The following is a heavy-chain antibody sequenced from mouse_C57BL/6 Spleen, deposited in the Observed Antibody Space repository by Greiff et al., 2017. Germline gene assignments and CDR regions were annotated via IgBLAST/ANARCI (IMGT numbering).Heavy chain of an antibody. CDR1: GFSLTSYG. CDR2: IWRGGST. CDR3: ANYDYDGLWFAY. Sequence: VQLQQSGPGLVQPSQSLSTTCTVSGFSLTSYGVHWVRQSPGKGLEWLGVIWRGGSTDYNAAFMSRLSITKDNSKSQVFIKMNSLQADDTAIYYCANYDYDGLWFAYWGQGTLVTVSA. J-gene: IGHJ3*01. D-gene: IGHD2-4*01. V-gene: IGHV2-5*01.